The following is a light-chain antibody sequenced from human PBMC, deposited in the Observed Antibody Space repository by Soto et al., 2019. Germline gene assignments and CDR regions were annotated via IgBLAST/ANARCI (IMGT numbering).Light chain of an antibody. Sequence: QSVLTQPASVSGSPGQSITISCTGTSSDGGGYNYVSWYQQHPGKAPKLMIYEVSNRPSGVSNRFSGSKSGNTASLTISGLQAEDEADYYCRSYTSSSAYVFGTGTKSTVL. V-gene: IGLV2-14*01. J-gene: IGLJ1*01. CDR3: RSYTSSSAYV. CDR2: EVS. CDR1: SSDGGGYNY.